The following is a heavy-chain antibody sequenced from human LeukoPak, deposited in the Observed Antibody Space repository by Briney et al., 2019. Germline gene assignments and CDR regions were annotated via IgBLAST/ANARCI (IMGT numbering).Heavy chain of an antibody. CDR1: GFTFSSYS. V-gene: IGHV3-21*01. J-gene: IGHJ4*02. Sequence: GGSLRLSCAASGFTFSSYSMNWVRQAPGKGLEWVSSISSSSSYIYYADSVKSRFTISRDNAKNSLYLQMNSLRAEDTAVYYCARGGTAMGDYWGQGTLVTVSS. D-gene: IGHD5-18*01. CDR3: ARGGTAMGDY. CDR2: ISSSSSYI.